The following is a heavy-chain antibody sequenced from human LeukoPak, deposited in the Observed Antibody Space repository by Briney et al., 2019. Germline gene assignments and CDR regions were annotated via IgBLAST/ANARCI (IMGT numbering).Heavy chain of an antibody. CDR1: GYTFTSYG. V-gene: IGHV1-18*01. D-gene: IGHD5-18*01. Sequence: GASVKVSCKASGYTFTSYGISWVRQAPGQRLEWMGWISAYNGNTNYAQKFQGRVTMTRNNSISTAYMELSSLRSEDTAVYYCARGLRYSYGFYYYYYMDVWGKGTTVTVSS. CDR2: ISAYNGNT. J-gene: IGHJ6*03. CDR3: ARGLRYSYGFYYYYYMDV.